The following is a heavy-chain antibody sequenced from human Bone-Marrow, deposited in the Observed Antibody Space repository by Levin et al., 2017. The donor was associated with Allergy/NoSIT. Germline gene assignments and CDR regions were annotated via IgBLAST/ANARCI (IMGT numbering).Heavy chain of an antibody. CDR2: IYHGGST. Sequence: SETLSLTCTVSGGSIRSYYWSWIRQPPGKGLEWVGYIYHGGSTNYNPSLESRVTMSLDTSNNHFSLKLSSLTAADTAVSYCARGGEEGVAGKDNWFDPWGQGTLVTVSS. J-gene: IGHJ5*02. CDR3: ARGGEEGVAGKDNWFDP. CDR1: GGSIRSYY. V-gene: IGHV4-59*01. D-gene: IGHD6-19*01.